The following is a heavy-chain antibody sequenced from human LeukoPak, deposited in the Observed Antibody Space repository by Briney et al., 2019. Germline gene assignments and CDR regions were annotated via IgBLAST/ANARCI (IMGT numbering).Heavy chain of an antibody. CDR2: IYYSGST. CDR1: GGSISSGDYY. CDR3: ARGRTTGNFDY. D-gene: IGHD1-14*01. Sequence: SETLSLTCTVSGGSISSGDYYWSWIRQPPGKGLEWIGYIYYSGSTYYNPSLKSRVTISVDTSKNQFSLKLSSVTAADTVVYYCARGRTTGNFDYWGQGTLVTVSS. J-gene: IGHJ4*02. V-gene: IGHV4-30-4*01.